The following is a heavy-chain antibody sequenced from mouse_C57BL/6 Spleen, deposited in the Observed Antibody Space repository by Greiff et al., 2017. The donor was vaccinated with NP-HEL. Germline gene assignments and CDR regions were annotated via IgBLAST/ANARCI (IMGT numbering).Heavy chain of an antibody. J-gene: IGHJ2*01. CDR2: INPGSGGT. V-gene: IGHV1-54*01. CDR3: ARSRDYGYGSFFDY. Sequence: QVQLQQSGAELVRPGTSVKVSCKASGYAFTNYLIEWVKQRPGQGLEWIGVINPGSGGTNYNEKFKGKATLTADKSSSTAYMQLSSLTSEDSAVYFCARSRDYGYGSFFDYWGQGTTLTVSS. D-gene: IGHD2-2*01. CDR1: GYAFTNYL.